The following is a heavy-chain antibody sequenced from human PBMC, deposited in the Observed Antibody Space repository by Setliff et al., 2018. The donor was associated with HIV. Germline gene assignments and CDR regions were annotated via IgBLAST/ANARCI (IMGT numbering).Heavy chain of an antibody. CDR3: AKSGYCGSATCRYFYYYMDV. Sequence: GGSLRLSCAASQFTFSSYAMGWVRQAPGKGLEWVSGISGTGGTTYSTDSVKGRFTISRDNSKNTLYLQMNSLRAEDTAVYYCAKSGYCGSATCRYFYYYMDVWGKGTTVTVSS. CDR2: ISGTGGTT. J-gene: IGHJ6*03. CDR1: QFTFSSYA. D-gene: IGHD2-2*01. V-gene: IGHV3-23*01.